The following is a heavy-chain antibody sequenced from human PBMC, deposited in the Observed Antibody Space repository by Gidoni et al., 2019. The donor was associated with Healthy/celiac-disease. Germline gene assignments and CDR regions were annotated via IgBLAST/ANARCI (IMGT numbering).Heavy chain of an antibody. CDR1: GFTFISYD. Sequence: EVQLVESGGGLVQPGGSLRLSFAASGFTFISYDMLWVRQATGKGLEWGSAIGTAGDTYSPGSVKGRFTISRDNAKNSLYLQMNSLRAGDTAVYYCARDRPLGSSGYYYYGMDVWGQGTTVTVSS. V-gene: IGHV3-13*01. CDR2: IGTAGDT. D-gene: IGHD3-22*01. CDR3: ARDRPLGSSGYYYYGMDV. J-gene: IGHJ6*02.